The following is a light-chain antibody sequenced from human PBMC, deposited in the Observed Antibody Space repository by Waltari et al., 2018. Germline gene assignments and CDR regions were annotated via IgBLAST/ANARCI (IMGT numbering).Light chain of an antibody. J-gene: IGLJ3*02. CDR3: AAHTSRGTWV. Sequence: QSALTQPASVSGSPGQSITISCTGTSSPVCYSNYVSGYQQFPGKVPIVLISEVKIRPSGVSNRFSASKSGNTASLTISGLQSEDEADYYCAAHTSRGTWVFGGGTKVTVL. CDR1: SSPVCYSNY. CDR2: EVK. V-gene: IGLV2-14*01.